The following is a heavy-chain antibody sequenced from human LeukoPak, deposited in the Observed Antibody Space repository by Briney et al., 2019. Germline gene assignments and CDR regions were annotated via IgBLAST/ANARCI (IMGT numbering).Heavy chain of an antibody. J-gene: IGHJ2*01. D-gene: IGHD5-12*01. CDR2: IYYSGST. CDR1: GGSISSGGYY. CDR3: ARKSSRGGFNGYDFWYFDL. V-gene: IGHV4-31*03. Sequence: SETLSLTCTVSGGSISSGGYYWSWIRQHPGKGLEWIGYIYYSGSTYYNPSLKSRVTISVDTSKNQFSLKLSSVTAADTAVYYCARKSSRGGFNGYDFWYFDLWGRGTLVTVSS.